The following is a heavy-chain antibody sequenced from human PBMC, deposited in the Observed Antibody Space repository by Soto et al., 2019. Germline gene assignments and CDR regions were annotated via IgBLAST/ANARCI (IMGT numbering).Heavy chain of an antibody. D-gene: IGHD3-10*01. CDR1: GFTFSSYA. J-gene: IGHJ4*02. CDR2: ISYDGSNK. Sequence: GGSLRLSCAASGFTFSSYAMHWVRQAPGKGLEWVAVISYDGSNKYYADSVKGRFTISRDNSKNTLYLQMNSLRAEDTAVYYCALPYYYGSGSYYGGTGLDYWGQGTLVTVSS. CDR3: ALPYYYGSGSYYGGTGLDY. V-gene: IGHV3-30-3*01.